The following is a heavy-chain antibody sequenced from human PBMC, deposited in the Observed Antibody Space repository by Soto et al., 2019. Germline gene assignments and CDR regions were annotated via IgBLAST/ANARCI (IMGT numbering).Heavy chain of an antibody. V-gene: IGHV1-18*01. CDR1: GYTFTTYG. Sequence: QIQLVQSGPEVKKPGASVKVSCKASGYTFTTYGISWVRQAPGQGLEWMGWISGYNGQTNYAQKFRGRVTITTDTSTGTAYMEMRSLRSDDTATYYCAGDGRKELWVEGLNAMDVWGQGTTVTVSS. D-gene: IGHD5-18*01. CDR3: AGDGRKELWVEGLNAMDV. CDR2: ISGYNGQT. J-gene: IGHJ6*02.